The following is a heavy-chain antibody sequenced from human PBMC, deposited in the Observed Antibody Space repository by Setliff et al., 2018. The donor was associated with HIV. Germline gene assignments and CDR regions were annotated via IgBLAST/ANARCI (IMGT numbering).Heavy chain of an antibody. V-gene: IGHV1-18*01. J-gene: IGHJ4*02. CDR2: ISVYNDNT. CDR3: ARGSSPVDYFDY. Sequence: GASVKVSCKATGYTFSNFGISWVRQAPGQGLEWMGWISVYNDNTKYAQKFRGRVTMTTDTSTSTAYMDLRSLRSDDTAVYYCARGSSPVDYFDYWGLGTLVTVS. CDR1: GYTFSNFG.